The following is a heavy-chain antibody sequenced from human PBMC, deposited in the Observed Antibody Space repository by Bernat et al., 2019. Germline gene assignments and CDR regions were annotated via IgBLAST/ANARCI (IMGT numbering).Heavy chain of an antibody. CDR3: ARGLGYCSGGSCYDYYYYYGMDV. D-gene: IGHD2-15*01. J-gene: IGHJ6*02. CDR1: GFTFSSYW. Sequence: EVQLVESGGGLVQPGGSLRLSCAASGFTFSSYWMSWVRQAPGKGLEWVATIKQDGSNKYYAASVKGRFTISRDNSKNTLYLQMNSLRAEDTAVYYCARGLGYCSGGSCYDYYYYYGMDVWGQGTTVTVSS. CDR2: IKQDGSNK. V-gene: IGHV3-7*01.